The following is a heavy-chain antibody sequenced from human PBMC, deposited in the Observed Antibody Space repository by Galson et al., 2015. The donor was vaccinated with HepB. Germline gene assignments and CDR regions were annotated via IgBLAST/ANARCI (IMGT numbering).Heavy chain of an antibody. CDR3: AKDFQWNFDL. Sequence: SLRLSCAASGFTFSDHNMHWVRQAPVKGLEWLAIISPDGSIAYYADSVRGQSTISRDNSKNRLFLQMDGLRPEDTAMYYCAKDFQWNFDLWGQGTLVTVSS. D-gene: IGHD3-9*01. J-gene: IGHJ4*02. CDR1: GFTFSDHN. V-gene: IGHV3-30*13. CDR2: ISPDGSIA.